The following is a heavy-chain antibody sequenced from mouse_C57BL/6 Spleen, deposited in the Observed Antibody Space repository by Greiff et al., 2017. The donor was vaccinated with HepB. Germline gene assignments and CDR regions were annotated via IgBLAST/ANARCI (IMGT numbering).Heavy chain of an antibody. J-gene: IGHJ1*03. CDR2: INPNNGGT. CDR1: GYTFTDYY. D-gene: IGHD1-1*01. CDR3: ARSPGSSYDWYFDV. V-gene: IGHV1-26*01. Sequence: VQLQQSGPELVKPGASVKISCKASGYTFTDYYMNWVKQSHAKSLEWIGDINPNNGGTSYNQKFKGKATLTVDKSSSTAYMELRSLTSEDSAVYYCARSPGSSYDWYFDVWGTGTTVTVSS.